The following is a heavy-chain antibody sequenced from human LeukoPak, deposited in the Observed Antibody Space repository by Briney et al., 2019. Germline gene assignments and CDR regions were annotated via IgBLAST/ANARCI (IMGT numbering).Heavy chain of an antibody. J-gene: IGHJ6*02. CDR1: GYTFPSFG. D-gene: IGHD3-10*01. Sequence: SVKVSCKASGYTFPSFGTNWVRQAHGQGLEWMGWISGYNGNTNYAQKLQGGVTMTTDTSTSTAYMELRSLRSDDTAVYYCARGRYFFGSGSYYPEGMDVWGQGTTVTVSS. CDR2: ISGYNGNT. CDR3: ARGRYFFGSGSYYPEGMDV. V-gene: IGHV1-18*01.